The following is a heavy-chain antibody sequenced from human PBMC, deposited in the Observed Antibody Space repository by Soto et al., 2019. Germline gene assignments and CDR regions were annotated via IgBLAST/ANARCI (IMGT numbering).Heavy chain of an antibody. D-gene: IGHD2-15*01. CDR2: ISGSGGST. J-gene: IGHJ5*02. CDR1: GFTFSSYA. V-gene: IGHV3-23*01. Sequence: GGSLRLSCAASGFTFSSYAMSWVRQAPGKGLEWVSAISGSGGSTYYADSVKGRFTISRDNSKNTLYLQMNSLRAEDTAVYYCAKDIVVVVAALNWFDPWGQGTLVTVSS. CDR3: AKDIVVVVAALNWFDP.